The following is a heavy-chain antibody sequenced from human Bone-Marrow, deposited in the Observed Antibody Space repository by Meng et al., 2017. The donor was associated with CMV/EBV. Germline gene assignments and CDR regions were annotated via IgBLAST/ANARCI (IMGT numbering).Heavy chain of an antibody. CDR3: ARGCSSTSCYYYYYYGMDV. CDR2: IRYDGSNK. V-gene: IGHV3-30*02. J-gene: IGHJ6*02. Sequence: GESLKISCAASGFTFNNYGMHWVRQAPGKGLEWVAFIRYDGSNKYYADSVKGRFTISRDNSKNTLYLQMNSLRAEDTAVYYCARGCSSTSCYYYYYYGMDVWAQGTTVTVSS. CDR1: GFTFNNYG. D-gene: IGHD2-2*01.